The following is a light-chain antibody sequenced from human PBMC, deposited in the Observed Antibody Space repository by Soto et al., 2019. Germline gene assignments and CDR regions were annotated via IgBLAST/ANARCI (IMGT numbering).Light chain of an antibody. CDR2: AAS. Sequence: AIRVTQSPSSFSASTGDRVTITWRASQGISRYLAWYQHKPGKAPKLLIYAASTLQSGVPSRFSGSESGTDFTLTISCLQSEGFATNYCQQYYSYPPGFGGGNKVEIK. CDR1: QGISRY. V-gene: IGKV1-8*01. CDR3: QQYYSYPPG. J-gene: IGKJ4*01.